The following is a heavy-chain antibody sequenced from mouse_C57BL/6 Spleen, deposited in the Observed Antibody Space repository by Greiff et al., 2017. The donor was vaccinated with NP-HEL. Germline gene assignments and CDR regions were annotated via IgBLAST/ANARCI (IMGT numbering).Heavy chain of an antibody. J-gene: IGHJ2*01. CDR3: AGSYGISSFDY. CDR2: IDPSDSYT. CDR1: GYTFTSYW. D-gene: IGHD1-1*01. Sequence: QVQLQQSGAELVMPGASVKLSCKASGYTFTSYWMHWVKQRPGQGLEWIGEIDPSDSYTNYNQKFKGKSTLTVDKSSSTAYMQLSSLTSEDSAVYYYAGSYGISSFDYWGQGTTLTVSS. V-gene: IGHV1-69*01.